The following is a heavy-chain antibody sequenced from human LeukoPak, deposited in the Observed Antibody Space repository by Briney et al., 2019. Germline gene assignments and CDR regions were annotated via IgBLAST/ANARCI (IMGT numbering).Heavy chain of an antibody. Sequence: PGGPLRLSCAASGFTFSSYAMHWVRQAPGKGLEWVAIISYDGSNKYYADSVKGRFTISRDNAKNSLYLQMNSLRAEDTAVYYCARAGIVVVPAAMPFDYWGQGTLVTVSS. D-gene: IGHD2-2*01. CDR2: ISYDGSNK. CDR1: GFTFSSYA. J-gene: IGHJ4*02. V-gene: IGHV3-30*04. CDR3: ARAGIVVVPAAMPFDY.